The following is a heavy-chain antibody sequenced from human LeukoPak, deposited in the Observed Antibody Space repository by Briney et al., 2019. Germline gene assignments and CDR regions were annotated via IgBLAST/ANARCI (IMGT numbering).Heavy chain of an antibody. V-gene: IGHV4-31*03. D-gene: IGHD2-2*01. CDR3: AREVPSHPYCSSTSCHSWFDP. J-gene: IGHJ5*02. CDR2: IYYSGST. Sequence: SETLSLTCTVSGGSISSGGYYWSWIRQHPGKGLEWIGYIYYSGSTYYNPSLKSRVTISVDTSKNQFSLKLSSVTAADTAVYYCAREVPSHPYCSSTSCHSWFDPWGRGTLVTVSS. CDR1: GGSISSGGYY.